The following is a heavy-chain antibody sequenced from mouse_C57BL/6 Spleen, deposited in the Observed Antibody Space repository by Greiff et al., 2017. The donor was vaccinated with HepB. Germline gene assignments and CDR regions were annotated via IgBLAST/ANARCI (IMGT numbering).Heavy chain of an antibody. CDR3: ARAYYYGSSLHFDY. J-gene: IGHJ2*01. CDR2: ISDGGSYT. CDR1: GFTFSSYA. V-gene: IGHV5-4*01. D-gene: IGHD1-1*01. Sequence: DVQLVESGGGLVKPGGSLKLSCAASGFTFSSYAMSWVRQTPEKRLEWVATISDGGSYTYYPDNVKGRFTISRDNAKNNLYLQMSHLKSEDTAMYYCARAYYYGSSLHFDYWGQGTTLTVSS.